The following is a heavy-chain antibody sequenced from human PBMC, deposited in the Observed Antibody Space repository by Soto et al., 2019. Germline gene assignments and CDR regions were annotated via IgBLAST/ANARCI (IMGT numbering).Heavy chain of an antibody. D-gene: IGHD6-19*01. J-gene: IGHJ4*02. CDR2: IWYDGSNE. CDR1: GFTFSGYG. V-gene: IGHV3-33*01. CDR3: ARRFSSGWYADY. Sequence: QVQLVESGGGVVQPGRSLRLSCAASGFTFSGYGMHWVRQAPGKGLEWVAVIWYDGSNENYADTVKGRFTISRDNSKNTLYLQMNSLRDEDTAVYYFARRFSSGWYADYWGQGTLVTVSS.